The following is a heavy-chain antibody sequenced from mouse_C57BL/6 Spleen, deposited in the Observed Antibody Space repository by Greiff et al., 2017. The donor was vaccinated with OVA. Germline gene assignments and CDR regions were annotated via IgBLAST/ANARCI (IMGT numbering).Heavy chain of an antibody. D-gene: IGHD1-1*01. CDR2: IYPGNSDT. CDR3: TRGEIITTVVGDY. J-gene: IGHJ2*01. Sequence: EVQLQQSGTVLARPGASVKMSCKPSGYTFTSYWMHWVKQRPGQGLEWIGAIYPGNSDTSYNQKFKGKAKLTAVTSASTAYMELSSLTNEDSAVYYCTRGEIITTVVGDYWGQGTTLTVSS. V-gene: IGHV1-5*01. CDR1: GYTFTSYW.